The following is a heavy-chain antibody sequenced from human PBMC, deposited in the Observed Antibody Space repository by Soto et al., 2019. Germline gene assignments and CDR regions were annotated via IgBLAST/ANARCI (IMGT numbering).Heavy chain of an antibody. CDR2: ISSSSYI. V-gene: IGHV3-21*01. D-gene: IGHD3-22*01. Sequence: PGGSLRLSCAASGFTFSSYSMNWVRQAPGKGLEWVSSISSSSYIYYADSVKGRFTISRDNAKNSLYLQMNSLRAEDTAVYYCAIRASYYDSSGYFDYWGQGTLVTVSS. CDR3: AIRASYYDSSGYFDY. CDR1: GFTFSSYS. J-gene: IGHJ4*02.